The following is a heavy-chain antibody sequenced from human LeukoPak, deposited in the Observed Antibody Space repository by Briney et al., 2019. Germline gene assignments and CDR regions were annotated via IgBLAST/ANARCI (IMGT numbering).Heavy chain of an antibody. V-gene: IGHV3-48*03. CDR3: ARGRGGISVAATSAFDI. D-gene: IGHD6-19*01. J-gene: IGHJ3*02. CDR2: ISSSGSTI. CDR1: GFTFSTYE. Sequence: PGGSQRLSCAASGFTFSTYEMNWVRQAPGRGLEWVSYISSSGSTIYYADSVKGRFTISRDNAKNSLYLQMNSLRAEDTAVYYCARGRGGISVAATSAFDIWGQGTMVTVSS.